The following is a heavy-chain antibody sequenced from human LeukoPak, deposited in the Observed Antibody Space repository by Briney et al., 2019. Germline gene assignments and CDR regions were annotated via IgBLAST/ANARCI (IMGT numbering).Heavy chain of an antibody. CDR1: AGSIGSDALY. D-gene: IGHD3-10*01. J-gene: IGHJ4*02. V-gene: IGHV4-39*01. Sequence: PSETLSLTCIVSAGSIGSDALYWGWIRQSPGKGLEWIGSIHYTRFYSGTTYYNPSLESRVTVSTDRSKNLCSLKLTSVTAADTAVYYCVAEEYGTGSYYKSSVWGKGILVTVSS. CDR2: IHYTRFYSGTT. CDR3: VAEEYGTGSYYKSSV.